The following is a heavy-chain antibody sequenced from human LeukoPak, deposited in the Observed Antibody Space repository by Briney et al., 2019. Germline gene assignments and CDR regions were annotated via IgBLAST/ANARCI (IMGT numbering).Heavy chain of an antibody. V-gene: IGHV1-69*04. Sequence: SVKVSCKASGGTFSSYAISWVRQAPGQGLEWMGRITPILGIANYAQKFQGRVTITADKSTSTAYMELSSLRSEDTAVYYCARDVDTAMVNNWFDPWGQGTLVTVSS. CDR2: ITPILGIA. CDR1: GGTFSSYA. J-gene: IGHJ5*02. CDR3: ARDVDTAMVNNWFDP. D-gene: IGHD5-18*01.